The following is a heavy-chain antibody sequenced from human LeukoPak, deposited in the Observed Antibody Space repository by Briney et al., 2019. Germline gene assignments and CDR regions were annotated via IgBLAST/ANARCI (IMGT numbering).Heavy chain of an antibody. V-gene: IGHV3-7*01. J-gene: IGHJ4*02. CDR1: GFTFSSYG. Sequence: PGGSLRLSCAASGFTFSSYGMSWVRQAPGKGLEWVANIKQDGSEKYYVDSVKGRFTISRDNAKNSLYLQMNSLRAEDTAVYYCARAEHGSGRRRIYYFDYWGQGTLVTVSS. CDR3: ARAEHGSGRRRIYYFDY. CDR2: IKQDGSEK. D-gene: IGHD3-10*01.